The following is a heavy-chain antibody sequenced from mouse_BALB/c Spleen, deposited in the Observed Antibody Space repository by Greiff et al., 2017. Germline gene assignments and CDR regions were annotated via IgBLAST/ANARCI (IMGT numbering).Heavy chain of an antibody. CDR1: GFNIKDYY. V-gene: IGHV14-4*02. CDR3: NAGTVVGDY. J-gene: IGHJ2*01. CDR2: IDPENGDT. Sequence: EVQVVESGAELVRSGASVKLSCTASGFNIKDYYMHWVKQRPEQGLEWIGWIDPENGDTEYAPKFQGKATMTADTSSNTAYLQLSSLTSEDTAVYYCNAGTVVGDYWGQGTTLTVSS. D-gene: IGHD1-1*01.